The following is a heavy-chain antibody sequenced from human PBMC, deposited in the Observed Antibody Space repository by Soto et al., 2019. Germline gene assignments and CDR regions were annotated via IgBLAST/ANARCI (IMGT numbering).Heavy chain of an antibody. V-gene: IGHV3-23*01. CDR2: ISGGGGST. D-gene: IGHD3-22*01. Sequence: EVQLLESGGGLVQPGGSLRLSCAASGFTFSSYALSWVRQAPGKGLEWVSGISGGGGSTYYADSVKGRFTISRDNSKNTLYLQMSSLRAEDTAVYYCVRDRRIYYSDPHDEFVASDYEVWGQGTMVSVSS. CDR1: GFTFSSYA. CDR3: VRDRRIYYSDPHDEFVASDYEV. J-gene: IGHJ3*01.